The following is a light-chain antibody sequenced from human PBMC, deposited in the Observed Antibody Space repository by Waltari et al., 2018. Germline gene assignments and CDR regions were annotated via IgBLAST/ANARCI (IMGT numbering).Light chain of an antibody. V-gene: IGKV3-11*01. Sequence: ILLTQSPASLSLSPGERATLSCRASQSVSSYLGWYQQKPGQTPRLLIYDAPNRATGIPARFSGSGSGADFTRTISSLEPEDFAVYYCQQRSNWPRTFGQGTKVGIK. CDR1: QSVSSY. CDR3: QQRSNWPRT. J-gene: IGKJ1*01. CDR2: DAP.